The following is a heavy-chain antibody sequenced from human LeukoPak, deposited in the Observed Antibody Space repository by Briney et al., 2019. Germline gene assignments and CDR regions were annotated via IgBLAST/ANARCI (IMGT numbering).Heavy chain of an antibody. CDR1: GGSISTYS. D-gene: IGHD5-12*01. CDR2: MSYSGSD. CDR3: ARSTSSSGHDFSVRI. V-gene: IGHV4-59*01. Sequence: SETLSHTCTVSGGSISTYSWSWIRQPPGKGLEWIGYMSYSGSDNYNPSLKSRVTMSLDASKNQFSLKVSSVTAADTAVYYCARSTSSSGHDFSVRIWGQGTLVTVSS. J-gene: IGHJ4*02.